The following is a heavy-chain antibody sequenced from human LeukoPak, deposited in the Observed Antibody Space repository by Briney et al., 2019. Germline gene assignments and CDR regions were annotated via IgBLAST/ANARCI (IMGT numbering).Heavy chain of an antibody. CDR3: VRVGYVAGSDYLDY. J-gene: IGHJ4*02. V-gene: IGHV3-23*01. Sequence: GGSLRLSCEASGFTFGKFVLTWVRQAPGKGLEWVSSISGDSSRTHYADSVKGRFSIFRDNSKNTLYLQMNSLRVEDTAVYYCVRVGYVAGSDYLDYWGQGTLVTVSS. CDR2: ISGDSSRT. D-gene: IGHD6-19*01. CDR1: GFTFGKFV.